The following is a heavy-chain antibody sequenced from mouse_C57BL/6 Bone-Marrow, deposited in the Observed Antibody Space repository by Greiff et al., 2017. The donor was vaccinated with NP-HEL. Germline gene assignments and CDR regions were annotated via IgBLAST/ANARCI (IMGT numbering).Heavy chain of an antibody. V-gene: IGHV5-15*01. J-gene: IGHJ4*01. CDR1: GFTFSDYG. CDR3: AREDYYDYDYYAMDY. Sequence: EVKVVESGGGLVQPGGSLKLSCAASGFTFSDYGMAWVRQAPRKGPEWVAFISNLAYSIYYADTVTGRFTISRENAKNTLYLEMSSLRSEDTAMYYCAREDYYDYDYYAMDYWGQGTSVTVSS. D-gene: IGHD2-4*01. CDR2: ISNLAYSI.